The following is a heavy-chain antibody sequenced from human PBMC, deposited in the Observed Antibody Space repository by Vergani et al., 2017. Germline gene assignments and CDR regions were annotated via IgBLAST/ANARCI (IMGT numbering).Heavy chain of an antibody. CDR2: ISGSGGST. Sequence: EVQLLESGGGLVQPGGSLRLSCAASGFTFSSYAMSWVRQAPGKGLEWVSAISGSGGSTYYADSVKGRFTISRDNSKNTLYLQMNSLRAEDTAVYYCARDWGVNYYDSSGYQLGDWGQGTLVTVSS. J-gene: IGHJ4*02. V-gene: IGHV3-23*01. D-gene: IGHD3-22*01. CDR3: ARDWGVNYYDSSGYQLGD. CDR1: GFTFSSYA.